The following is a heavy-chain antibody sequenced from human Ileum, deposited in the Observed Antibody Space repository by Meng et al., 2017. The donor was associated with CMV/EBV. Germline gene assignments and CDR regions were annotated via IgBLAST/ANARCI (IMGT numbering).Heavy chain of an antibody. Sequence: QLQESDPGLVGPSQTLSLTCRVSGGSITTVNYYWNWIRQPAGKGLEWIGRLNTNGVTSYNPSLNSRLTISMDTSRNQFSLDLKSVTAADTAMYYCTRSRPYGDYIDYWGQGALVTVSS. D-gene: IGHD4-17*01. CDR2: LNTNGVT. J-gene: IGHJ4*02. CDR3: TRSRPYGDYIDY. CDR1: GGSITTVNYY. V-gene: IGHV4-61*02.